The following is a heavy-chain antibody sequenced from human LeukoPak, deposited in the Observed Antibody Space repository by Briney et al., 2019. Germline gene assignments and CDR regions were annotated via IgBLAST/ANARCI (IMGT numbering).Heavy chain of an antibody. CDR3: ATDTYYYGSGSYTH. Sequence: GASVRVSCKASGYTFTSYDINWVRQATGQGLEWMGWMNPNSGNTGYAQKFQGRVTMTRNTSISTAYMELSSLRSEDTAVYYCATDTYYYGSGSYTHWGQGTLVTVSS. J-gene: IGHJ4*02. CDR1: GYTFTSYD. CDR2: MNPNSGNT. D-gene: IGHD3-10*01. V-gene: IGHV1-8*01.